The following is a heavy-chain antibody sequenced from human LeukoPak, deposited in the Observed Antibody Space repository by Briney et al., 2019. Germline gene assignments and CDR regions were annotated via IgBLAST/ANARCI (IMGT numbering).Heavy chain of an antibody. D-gene: IGHD2-2*01. CDR2: IRASGGSA. CDR3: AKIPYQLPYYFDY. CDR1: GFTFSNFA. Sequence: PGGSLRLSCAASGFTFSNFAMSWVRPAPGKGLEWVSAIRASGGSAYYAHSVKGRFTISRDNSKNTLYLQMNSLRAEDTAVYYCAKIPYQLPYYFDYWGQGTLVTVFS. V-gene: IGHV3-23*01. J-gene: IGHJ4*02.